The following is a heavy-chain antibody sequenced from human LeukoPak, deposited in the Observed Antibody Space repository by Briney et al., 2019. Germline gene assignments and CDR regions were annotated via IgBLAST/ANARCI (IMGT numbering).Heavy chain of an antibody. J-gene: IGHJ3*02. V-gene: IGHV3-21*04. Sequence: GGSLRLSCAASGFRFSSYSMNWVRQAPGKGLEWVSSISSSSNYIYYADSVKGRFTISRDNSKTTLYLQMSSLRVEDTAVYYCAKCSATCYANAFDIWGQGTMATVSS. D-gene: IGHD2-2*01. CDR2: ISSSSNYI. CDR1: GFRFSSYS. CDR3: AKCSATCYANAFDI.